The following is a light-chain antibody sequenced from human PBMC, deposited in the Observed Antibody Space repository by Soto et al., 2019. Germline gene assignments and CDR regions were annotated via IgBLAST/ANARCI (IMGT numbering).Light chain of an antibody. Sequence: EIVLTQSPCTLSLSPGERATLSCRASQSVSNNYLAWYQQKPGQAPRLLIFDASARAVDIPGRFSGSKSGTEFILTISSLQPEDFAVYYCHYYDKWPPGTFGQETKVDIK. CDR2: DAS. CDR3: HYYDKWPPGT. J-gene: IGKJ1*01. CDR1: QSVSNNY. V-gene: IGKV3-20*01.